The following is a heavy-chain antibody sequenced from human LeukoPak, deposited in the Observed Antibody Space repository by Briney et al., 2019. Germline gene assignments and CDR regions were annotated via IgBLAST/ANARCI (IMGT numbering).Heavy chain of an antibody. D-gene: IGHD6-13*01. CDR1: GYRFTSYW. CDR2: IYPCDSYN. CDR3: AILHSSSPRQCFDP. Sequence: GESLKISFKGSGYRFTSYWIGWVPQMPGKGLEWMGIIYPCDSYNRYSPPFKGQVTISAEKSISPAYLQSTSLQASGTAMYYCAILHSSSPRQCFDPWGQGTLVTVSS. V-gene: IGHV5-51*01. J-gene: IGHJ5*02.